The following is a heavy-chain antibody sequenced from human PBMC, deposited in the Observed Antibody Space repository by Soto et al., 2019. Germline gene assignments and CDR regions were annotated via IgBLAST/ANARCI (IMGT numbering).Heavy chain of an antibody. CDR1: GFSLSTSGVG. CDR2: IYWNDDK. V-gene: IGHV2-5*01. J-gene: IGHJ5*02. Sequence: SGPTLVNPTQTLTLTCTFSGFSLSTSGVGVGWIRQPPGKALEWLALIYWNDDKRYSPSLKSRLTITKDTSKNQVVLTMTNMDPVDTATYYCAHRGGRIVVVPAAYHREAWFDPWGQGTLVTVSS. CDR3: AHRGGRIVVVPAAYHREAWFDP. D-gene: IGHD2-2*01.